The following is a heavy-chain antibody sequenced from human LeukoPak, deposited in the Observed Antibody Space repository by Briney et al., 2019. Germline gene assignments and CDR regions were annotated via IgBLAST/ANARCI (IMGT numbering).Heavy chain of an antibody. J-gene: IGHJ4*02. CDR1: GVSITSGSYY. CDR2: IFISGSA. Sequence: SETLSLTCTVSGVSITSGSYYWSWVRQSAGKGLEWIGRIFISGSANYNPSLKSRVSISIDTSQNQFSLQLSSVTVADTAVYYCSRGSYDVLTTGGGFGSWGQGTLVSVSS. V-gene: IGHV4-61*02. CDR3: SRGSYDVLTTGGGFGS. D-gene: IGHD3-9*01.